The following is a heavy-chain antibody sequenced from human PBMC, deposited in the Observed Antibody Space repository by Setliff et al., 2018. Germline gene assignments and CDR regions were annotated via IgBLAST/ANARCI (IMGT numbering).Heavy chain of an antibody. Sequence: SETLSLTCAVSGYSISSDSNWGWIRQPPGKGLEWIGSIYHSGRNYYNPSLKSRVIISVDTSKNQFSLKLSSVTAADTAVYYCARHYYDSGGYYIDYWGQGTLVTVSS. J-gene: IGHJ4*02. D-gene: IGHD3-22*01. CDR1: GYSISSDSN. V-gene: IGHV4-38-2*01. CDR3: ARHYYDSGGYYIDY. CDR2: IYHSGRN.